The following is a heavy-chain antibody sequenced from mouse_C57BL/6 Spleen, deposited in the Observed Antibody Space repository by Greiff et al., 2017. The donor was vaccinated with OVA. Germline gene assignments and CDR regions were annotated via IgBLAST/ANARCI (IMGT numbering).Heavy chain of an antibody. CDR3: ARGLSFDY. V-gene: IGHV1-61*01. J-gene: IGHJ2*01. Sequence: QVQLQQPGAELVRPGSSVKLSCKASGYTFTSYWMDWVKQRPGQGLEWIGNIYPSDSETHYNQKFKDKATLTVDKSSSTAYMQLSSLTSEDSAVYYSARGLSFDYWGQGTTLTVSS. D-gene: IGHD3-1*01. CDR1: GYTFTSYW. CDR2: IYPSDSET.